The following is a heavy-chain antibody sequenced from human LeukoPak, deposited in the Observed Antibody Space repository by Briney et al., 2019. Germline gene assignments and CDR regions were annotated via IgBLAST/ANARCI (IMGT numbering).Heavy chain of an antibody. V-gene: IGHV3-66*02. CDR3: SREGRQGDGYNWYYYCYMNV. D-gene: IGHD5-24*01. J-gene: IGHJ6*03. Sequence: PGGSLKLSCAASGFTVSSNYMSWVRQAPGKGLEWVSVIYSGGSTYYEDSVKGRFTISTDNSNNTLYLQMNSLRDDDTAGYYCSREGRQGDGYNWYYYCYMNVWSKGRTVSVSS. CDR1: GFTVSSNY. CDR2: IYSGGST.